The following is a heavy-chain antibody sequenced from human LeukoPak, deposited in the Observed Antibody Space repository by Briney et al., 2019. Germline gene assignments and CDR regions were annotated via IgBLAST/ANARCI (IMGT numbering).Heavy chain of an antibody. D-gene: IGHD2-2*01. Sequence: GGSLRLSCAASGFTFNDYAMSWVRQAPGKGLEWVSGISGRGGNTYYADSVKGRFTISRDNSENTLYLQMNSLRAEDTAIYYFATLCGARKYQLLCPPFDYWGQGTLVTVS. CDR2: ISGRGGNT. CDR3: ATLCGARKYQLLCPPFDY. J-gene: IGHJ4*02. CDR1: GFTFNDYA. V-gene: IGHV3-23*01.